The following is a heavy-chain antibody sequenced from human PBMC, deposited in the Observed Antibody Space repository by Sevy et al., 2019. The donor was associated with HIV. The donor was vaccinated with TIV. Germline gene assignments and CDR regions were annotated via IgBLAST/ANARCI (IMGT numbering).Heavy chain of an antibody. V-gene: IGHV3-23*01. CDR1: GVTFSNYA. Sequence: GGSLRLSCAASGVTFSNYALSWVRQAPGKRLEWVSTITAGGTGTYYADSVKGRFTISRDNSKNTLYLQMNSLRDDDTAVYYCARVGNDFWRGWFDPWGQGTLVTVSS. CDR2: ITAGGTGT. J-gene: IGHJ5*02. CDR3: ARVGNDFWRGWFDP. D-gene: IGHD3-3*01.